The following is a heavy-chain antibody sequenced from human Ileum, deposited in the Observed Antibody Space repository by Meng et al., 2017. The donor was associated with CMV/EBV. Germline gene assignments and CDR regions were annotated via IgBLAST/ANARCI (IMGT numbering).Heavy chain of an antibody. Sequence: LKGTGPTLVKPNQPPTLTFTFSGFSLSTSGVGVDSIRQSRGKDLEWLALVYWDDDKRYSPSLKSRLTITKDTSKNQVVLTMTDMDPVDTATYYCAHRRVELPYFDYWGQGTLVTVSS. CDR2: VYWDDDK. J-gene: IGHJ4*02. CDR3: AHRRVELPYFDY. V-gene: IGHV2-5*02. D-gene: IGHD1-7*01. CDR1: GFSLSTSGVG.